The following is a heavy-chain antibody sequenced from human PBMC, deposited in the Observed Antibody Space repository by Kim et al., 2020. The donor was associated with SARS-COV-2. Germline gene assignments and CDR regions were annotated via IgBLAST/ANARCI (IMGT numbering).Heavy chain of an antibody. V-gene: IGHV4-34*01. Sequence: SETLSLTCAVYGGSFSGYYWSWIRQPPGKGLEWIGEINHSGSTNYNPSLKSRVTISVDTSKNQFSLKLSSVTAADTAVYYCARLGPRYCSSTSCYGTPQPYYYYYMDVWGKGTTVTVSS. CDR1: GGSFSGYY. CDR3: ARLGPRYCSSTSCYGTPQPYYYYYMDV. J-gene: IGHJ6*03. CDR2: INHSGST. D-gene: IGHD2-2*01.